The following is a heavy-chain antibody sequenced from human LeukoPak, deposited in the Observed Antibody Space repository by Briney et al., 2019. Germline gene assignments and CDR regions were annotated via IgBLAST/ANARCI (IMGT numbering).Heavy chain of an antibody. J-gene: IGHJ4*02. D-gene: IGHD4-17*01. V-gene: IGHV3-30*18. CDR2: ISYDENNK. CDR3: AKGGDGDYDYFDY. Sequence: PGRSLRLSCAASGFTFSSYGMHWVRQAPGKGLEWVAVISYDENNKYYADSVKGRFTISRDNSKNTLYLQMNSLRAEDTAVYYCAKGGDGDYDYFDYWGQGTLVTVSS. CDR1: GFTFSSYG.